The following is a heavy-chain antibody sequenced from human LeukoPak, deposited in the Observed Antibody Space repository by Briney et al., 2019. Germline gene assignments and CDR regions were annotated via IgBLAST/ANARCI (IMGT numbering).Heavy chain of an antibody. CDR3: ARATAAGAS. CDR2: IYYSGST. V-gene: IGHV4-59*08. CDR1: GGSISSYY. D-gene: IGHD6-13*01. Sequence: PSETLSLTCTVSGGSISSYYWSWIWQPPGKGLEWIGYIYYSGSTNYNPSLKSRVTISVDTSKNQFSLKLSSVTAADTAVYYCARATAAGASWGQGTLVTVSS. J-gene: IGHJ5*02.